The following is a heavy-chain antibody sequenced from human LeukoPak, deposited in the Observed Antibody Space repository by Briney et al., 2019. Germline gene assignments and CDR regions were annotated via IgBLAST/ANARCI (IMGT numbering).Heavy chain of an antibody. V-gene: IGHV4-38-2*02. CDR1: GYSISSGYY. J-gene: IGHJ3*02. D-gene: IGHD1-1*01. Sequence: SETLSLTCTVSGYSISSGYYWGWIRQPPGKGLEWIGSIYHSGSTYYNPSLNSRVTISIDTSKNQFSLKLSSVTAADTAVYYCARVNDDIGTFDIWGEGTMVTVSS. CDR3: ARVNDDIGTFDI. CDR2: IYHSGST.